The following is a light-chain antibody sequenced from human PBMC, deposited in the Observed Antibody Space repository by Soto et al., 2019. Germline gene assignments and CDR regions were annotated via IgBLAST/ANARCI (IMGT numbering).Light chain of an antibody. CDR1: QSISSY. CDR2: AAA. CDR3: QQSYRIPWT. Sequence: DIQMTQSPSSLSASVGDRVTITCRATQSISSYLNWYQQKPGKAPKLLIYAAASSQSGVPSRFSGSGSGTDFTLTISSLQPEDFATYYCQQSYRIPWTFGQGTKVDIK. J-gene: IGKJ1*01. V-gene: IGKV1-39*01.